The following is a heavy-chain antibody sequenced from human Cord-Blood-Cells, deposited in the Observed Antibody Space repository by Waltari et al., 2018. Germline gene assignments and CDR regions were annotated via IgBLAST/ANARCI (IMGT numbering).Heavy chain of an antibody. J-gene: IGHJ3*02. Sequence: QVQLVQSGAEVKKPGASVKVSCKASGYTFTGYYMHWVRPAPGQGLEWMGWINPNSGGTNYAQKFQGRVTMTRDTSISTAYMELSRLRSDDTAVYYCARDRSYSSSSLGAFDIWGQGTMVTVSS. V-gene: IGHV1-2*02. CDR1: GYTFTGYY. CDR2: INPNSGGT. D-gene: IGHD6-6*01. CDR3: ARDRSYSSSSLGAFDI.